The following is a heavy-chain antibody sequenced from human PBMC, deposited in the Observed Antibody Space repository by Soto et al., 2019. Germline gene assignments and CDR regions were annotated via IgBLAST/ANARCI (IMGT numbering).Heavy chain of an antibody. CDR1: GFTFSSYA. Sequence: GGSLRLSCAASGFTFSSYAMSWVRQAPGKGLEWVSAISGSGGSTYYADSVKGRFTISRDNSKNTLYLQMNSLRAEDTAVYYCAKDPPYDFWSGYSSFDPWGQGTLVTVSS. D-gene: IGHD3-3*01. CDR3: AKDPPYDFWSGYSSFDP. V-gene: IGHV3-23*01. CDR2: ISGSGGST. J-gene: IGHJ5*02.